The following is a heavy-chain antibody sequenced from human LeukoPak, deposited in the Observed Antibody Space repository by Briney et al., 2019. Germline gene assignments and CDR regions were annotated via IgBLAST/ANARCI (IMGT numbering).Heavy chain of an antibody. V-gene: IGHV3-21*06. CDR3: ARDPYSGSYGPYYYYYMDV. CDR1: GFTFSSYN. J-gene: IGHJ6*03. Sequence: GGSLRLSCAASGFTFSSYNMNWVRQAPGKGPEWVSSVTSSSSYIYYADSVKGRFTISRDNAKNSLYLQMDSLRVEDTAVYYCARDPYSGSYGPYYYYYMDVWGKGTTVTISS. CDR2: VTSSSSYI. D-gene: IGHD1-26*01.